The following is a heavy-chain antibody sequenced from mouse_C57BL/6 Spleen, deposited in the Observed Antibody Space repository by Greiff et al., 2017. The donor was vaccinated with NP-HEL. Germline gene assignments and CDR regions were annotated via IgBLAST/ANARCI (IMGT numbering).Heavy chain of an antibody. Sequence: QVQLKESGPELVKPGASVKISCKASGYAFSSSWMNWVKQRPGKGLEWIGRIYPGDGDTNYNGKFKGKATLTADKSSSTAYMQLSSLTSEDSAVYFCARRDYGSSYFDYWGQGTTLTVSS. D-gene: IGHD1-1*01. CDR3: ARRDYGSSYFDY. J-gene: IGHJ2*01. CDR1: GYAFSSSW. V-gene: IGHV1-82*01. CDR2: IYPGDGDT.